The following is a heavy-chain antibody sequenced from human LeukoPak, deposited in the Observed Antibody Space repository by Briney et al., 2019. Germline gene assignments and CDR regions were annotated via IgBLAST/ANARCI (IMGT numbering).Heavy chain of an antibody. CDR2: IYYSGST. D-gene: IGHD3-22*01. J-gene: IGHJ4*02. Sequence: SETLSLTCTVSGGSISSGDYYWSWIRQPPGKGLERIGYIYYSGSTYYNPSLKSRVTISVDTSKNQFSLKLSSVTAADTAVYYCARDDSSGYALDYWGQGTLVTVSS. CDR3: ARDDSSGYALDY. CDR1: GGSISSGDYY. V-gene: IGHV4-30-4*08.